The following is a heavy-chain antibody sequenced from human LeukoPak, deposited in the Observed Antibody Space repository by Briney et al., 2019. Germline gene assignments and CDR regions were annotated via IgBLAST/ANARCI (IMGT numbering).Heavy chain of an antibody. CDR3: AGLSVAGRGDAFDI. Sequence: GGSLKLSCAASGFTFSTYEMNWVRQAPGKGLEWLSYITSSGSGVHYADSVKGRFTISRDNAKNSLYLQMNSLRAEDTAVYYCAGLSVAGRGDAFDIWGQGTMVTVSS. V-gene: IGHV3-48*03. D-gene: IGHD6-19*01. J-gene: IGHJ3*02. CDR2: ITSSGSGV. CDR1: GFTFSTYE.